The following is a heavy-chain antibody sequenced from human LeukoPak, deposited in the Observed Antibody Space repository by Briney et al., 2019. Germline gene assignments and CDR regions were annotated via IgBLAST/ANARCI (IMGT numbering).Heavy chain of an antibody. J-gene: IGHJ5*02. CDR3: ARGYRYCSGGSCHNWFDP. CDR2: IYCSGST. V-gene: IGHV4-31*03. D-gene: IGHD2-15*01. Sequence: SETLSLTCTVSGGSISSGGYYWSWIRQHPGKGLEWIGYIYCSGSTYYNPSLKSRVTISVDTSKNQFSLKLSSVTAADTAVYYCARGYRYCSGGSCHNWFDPWGQGTLVTVSS. CDR1: GGSISSGGYY.